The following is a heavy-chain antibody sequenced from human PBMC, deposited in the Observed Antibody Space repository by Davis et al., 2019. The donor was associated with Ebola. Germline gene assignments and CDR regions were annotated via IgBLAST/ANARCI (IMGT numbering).Heavy chain of an antibody. D-gene: IGHD2-15*01. V-gene: IGHV1-46*03. CDR3: AREIVVVVAATNYYYYGMDV. CDR1: GYTFTSYY. CDR2: INPSGGST. Sequence: ASVKVSCKASGYTFTSYYMHWVRQAPGQGLEWMGIINPSGGSTSYAQKFQGRVTMTRDTSTSTVYMELSSLRSEDTAVYYCAREIVVVVAATNYYYYGMDVWGQGTTVTVSS. J-gene: IGHJ6*02.